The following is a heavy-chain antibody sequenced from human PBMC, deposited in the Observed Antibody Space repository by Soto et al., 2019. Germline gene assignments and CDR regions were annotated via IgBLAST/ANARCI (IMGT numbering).Heavy chain of an antibody. J-gene: IGHJ4*02. Sequence: PGGSLRLSCAASGFSFSNAWMNWVRQAPGKGLEWVGRIKSKTEDGTTDYAAPVKGRFTISRDDSKNTLYLQMNSLKTEDTAVYYCTTRRWLQSNYGGQGTLVTVSS. D-gene: IGHD5-12*01. CDR3: TTRRWLQSNY. CDR2: IKSKTEDGTT. CDR1: GFSFSNAW. V-gene: IGHV3-15*07.